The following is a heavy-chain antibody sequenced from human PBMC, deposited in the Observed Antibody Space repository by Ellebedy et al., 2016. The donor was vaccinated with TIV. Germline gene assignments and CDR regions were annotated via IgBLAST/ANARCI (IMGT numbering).Heavy chain of an antibody. CDR2: ISYSGGNT. D-gene: IGHD1-1*01. CDR1: GFTFSSYA. J-gene: IGHJ4*02. Sequence: PGGSLRLSCVASGFTFSSYAMSWVRQAPGKGLEWVSTISYSGGNTYCAGSVKGRFTISRDNSKNTLFLQMNSLRAEDTAVYYCAREKSGHKWNDGFDSWGQGTLVTVSS. CDR3: AREKSGHKWNDGFDS. V-gene: IGHV3-23*01.